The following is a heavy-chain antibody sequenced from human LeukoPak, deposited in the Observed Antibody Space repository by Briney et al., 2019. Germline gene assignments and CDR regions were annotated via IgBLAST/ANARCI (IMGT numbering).Heavy chain of an antibody. V-gene: IGHV4-39*01. J-gene: IGHJ5*02. CDR1: GASVTSGGFY. CDR3: ARHSGSGSESRPFDP. D-gene: IGHD3-10*01. Sequence: PSETLSLTCSVSGASVTSGGFYWGWLRQPPGKGPDWISTIYYTGSTYYNPSLKSHVSISIDTSKNQFSLRLTSVTATDTAVYHCARHSGSGSESRPFDPWGQGTLVTVSS. CDR2: IYYTGST.